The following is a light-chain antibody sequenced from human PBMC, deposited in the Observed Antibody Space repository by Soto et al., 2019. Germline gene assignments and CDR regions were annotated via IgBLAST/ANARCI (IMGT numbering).Light chain of an antibody. J-gene: IGKJ1*01. CDR2: GAP. V-gene: IGKV3-20*01. Sequence: IVLTQSPGTLSLSLGDGATLSCRASQTVGNNYLAWYQQRPGQAPRLLIHGAPSRATGIPDRFSGSGAGTEFTLTIGRLEPEDFAVYYCQQYGSSPRTFGQGTKVDIK. CDR1: QTVGNNY. CDR3: QQYGSSPRT.